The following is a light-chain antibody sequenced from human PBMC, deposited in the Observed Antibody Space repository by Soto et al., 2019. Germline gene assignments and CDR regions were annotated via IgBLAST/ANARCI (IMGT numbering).Light chain of an antibody. J-gene: IGKJ3*01. Sequence: VMTQTPLSAPVTPGQPASLSCKSSHSLVHSDGQAFLSWVYQRPGQPPRLLIYNISSRFSGVPDRFSGSGSGTDFTLKISRVEPEDVGIYYCLQASHFPLTFGPGTRLDFK. CDR2: NIS. V-gene: IGKV2-24*01. CDR1: HSLVHSDGQAF. CDR3: LQASHFPLT.